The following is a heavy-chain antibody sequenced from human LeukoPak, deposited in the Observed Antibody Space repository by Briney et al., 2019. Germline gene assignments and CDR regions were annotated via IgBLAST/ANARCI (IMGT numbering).Heavy chain of an antibody. CDR1: GGTFSSYA. J-gene: IGHJ5*02. CDR2: IIPIFGTA. D-gene: IGHD2-2*01. Sequence: ASVKVSCKASGGTFSSYAISWVRQAPGQGLEWMGGIIPIFGTANYAQKFQGRVTITADESTSTAYMELSSLRSEDTAVYYCARDRGRSSTSCYGGYNWFDPWGQGTLVTVSS. V-gene: IGHV1-69*13. CDR3: ARDRGRSSTSCYGGYNWFDP.